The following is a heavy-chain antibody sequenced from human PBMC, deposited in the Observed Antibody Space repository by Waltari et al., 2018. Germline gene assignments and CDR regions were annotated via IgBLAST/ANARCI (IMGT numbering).Heavy chain of an antibody. CDR2: IYHTGNT. V-gene: IGHV4-39*01. J-gene: IGHJ5*02. Sequence: QLQLQESGPGLVKPSETLFLTCTVSGGSISNDSYYWGWIRQPPGKGLEVSGSIYHTGNTDHNPSLKRRVTVSQDTPKNQFSLKLSSVTAADTALYYCARATRIMITFGGVIAFDPWGQGTLVTVSS. D-gene: IGHD3-16*02. CDR3: ARATRIMITFGGVIAFDP. CDR1: GGSISNDSYY.